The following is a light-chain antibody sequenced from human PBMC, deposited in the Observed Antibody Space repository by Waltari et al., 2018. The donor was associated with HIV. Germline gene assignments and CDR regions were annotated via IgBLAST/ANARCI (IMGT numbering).Light chain of an antibody. V-gene: IGLV2-14*01. J-gene: IGLJ1*01. CDR2: EVS. CDR1: STGLGEYHY. Sequence: QSALTQPASVSGSPGQSITIPCPGTSTGLGEYHYDHWYQQYPGKAPKLLIYEVSNRPSGVSNRFSGSKSGNTASVTISGLQTEDEAVYYCSSYTSSSLYVFGSGTKVTVL. CDR3: SSYTSSSLYV.